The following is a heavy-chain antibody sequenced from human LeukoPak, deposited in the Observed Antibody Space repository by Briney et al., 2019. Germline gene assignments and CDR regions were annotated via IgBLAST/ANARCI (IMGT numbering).Heavy chain of an antibody. J-gene: IGHJ6*02. V-gene: IGHV3-30-3*01. CDR3: AKDSQYQLLNDYYYYGMDV. CDR1: GFTFSSYA. Sequence: PGGSLRLSCAASGFTFSSYAMHWVRQAPGKGLEWVAVISYDGSNKYYADSVKGRFTISRDNSKNTLYLQMNSLRAEDTAVYYCAKDSQYQLLNDYYYYGMDVWGQGTTVTVSS. D-gene: IGHD2-2*01. CDR2: ISYDGSNK.